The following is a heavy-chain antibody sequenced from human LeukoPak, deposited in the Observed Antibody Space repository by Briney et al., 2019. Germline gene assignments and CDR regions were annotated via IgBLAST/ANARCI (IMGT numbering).Heavy chain of an antibody. CDR1: GFTFSSSW. V-gene: IGHV3-7*03. CDR3: AREWYSSGWYHFDY. D-gene: IGHD6-19*01. J-gene: IGHJ4*02. CDR2: IKQDGSEK. Sequence: PGGSLILSCAASGFTFSSSWMSWVRQAPGKGLEWVANIKQDGSEKYYVDSVKGRFTISRDNAKNSLYLQMSSLRAEDTAVYHCAREWYSSGWYHFDYWGQGTLVTVSS.